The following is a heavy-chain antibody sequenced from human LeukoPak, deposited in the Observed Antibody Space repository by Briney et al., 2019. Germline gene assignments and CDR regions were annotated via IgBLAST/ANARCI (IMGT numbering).Heavy chain of an antibody. D-gene: IGHD2-15*01. CDR2: IIPIFGTP. Sequence: GSSVKVSCKAFGGSFSGEAVSWVRQAPGQGLEWMGGIIPIFGTPNYAQKFQGRVTITTDESTSTAYMEVSSLRSEDTAVYYCGKKAGDCGGGSCYSIDYWGQGTLVTVSS. J-gene: IGHJ4*02. CDR3: GKKAGDCGGGSCYSIDY. CDR1: GGSFSGEA. V-gene: IGHV1-69*05.